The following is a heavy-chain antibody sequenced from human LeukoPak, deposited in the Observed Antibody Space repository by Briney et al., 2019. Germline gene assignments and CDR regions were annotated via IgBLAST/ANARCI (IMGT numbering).Heavy chain of an antibody. V-gene: IGHV4-61*02. Sequence: SQTLSLTCTVSGGSISSGSYYWGWIRQPAGKGLEWIGRIYTSGSTNYNPSLKSRVTISVDTSKNQFSLKLSSVTAADTAVYYCAREAGYCSSTSCYIYYYYYMDVWGKGTTVTVSS. CDR3: AREAGYCSSTSCYIYYYYYMDV. CDR2: IYTSGST. CDR1: GGSISSGSYY. D-gene: IGHD2-2*02. J-gene: IGHJ6*03.